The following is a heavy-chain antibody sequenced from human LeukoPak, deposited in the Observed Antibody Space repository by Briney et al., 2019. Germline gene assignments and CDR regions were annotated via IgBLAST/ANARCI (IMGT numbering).Heavy chain of an antibody. D-gene: IGHD2-15*01. J-gene: IGHJ5*02. V-gene: IGHV4-30-2*01. Sequence: SQTLSLTCAVSGGSISSGGYSWSWIRQPPGKGLEWIGYIYRSGSTYYNPSPKTRVPISVDTSTHPFSLTLSSVTAADTAVSYCARSAATRAPNWFDPWGQGTLVTVSS. CDR1: GGSISSGGYS. CDR3: ARSAATRAPNWFDP. CDR2: IYRSGST.